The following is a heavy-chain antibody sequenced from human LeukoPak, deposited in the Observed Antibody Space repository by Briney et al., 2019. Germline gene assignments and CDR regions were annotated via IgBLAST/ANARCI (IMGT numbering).Heavy chain of an antibody. Sequence: GGSLRLSYVASGFTFNSYAMYWVRQAPGKGLEWISGIFGSGGSALYADSVRGRFTISRDNSKNTLYLQLDSLRVEDTAVYYCGKTTVGYSSGRYPGWPVDYWGQGALDTVSS. CDR2: IFGSGGSA. V-gene: IGHV3-23*01. J-gene: IGHJ4*02. CDR3: GKTTVGYSSGRYPGWPVDY. D-gene: IGHD2-15*01. CDR1: GFTFNSYA.